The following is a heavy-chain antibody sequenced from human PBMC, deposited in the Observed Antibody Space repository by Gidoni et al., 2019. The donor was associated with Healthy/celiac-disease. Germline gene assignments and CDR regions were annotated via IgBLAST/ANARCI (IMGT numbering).Heavy chain of an antibody. D-gene: IGHD6-19*01. CDR2: FSYDGDNK. CDR3: ARDSVPYTSGRNPIFDY. Sequence: QVQLVESGGGVVQPGRSLRLSCAASGFTFSSYAIHWVRQAPGKGLEWVAVFSYDGDNKYYADSMKGRFTISRDNSKNTLYLQMNSLRVEDTAVYYCARDSVPYTSGRNPIFDYWGQGTLVTVSS. CDR1: GFTFSSYA. J-gene: IGHJ4*02. V-gene: IGHV3-30-3*01.